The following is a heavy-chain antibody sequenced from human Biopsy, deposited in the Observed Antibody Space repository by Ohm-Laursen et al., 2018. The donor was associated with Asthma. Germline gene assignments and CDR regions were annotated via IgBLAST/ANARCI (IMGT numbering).Heavy chain of an antibody. J-gene: IGHJ6*02. V-gene: IGHV1-69*01. D-gene: IGHD5-12*01. CDR2: LIPVLGTP. Sequence: SSVKVSCKASGDSFSNYAISWVRQAPGQGLEWIGGLIPVLGTPDHAQMFEGRVTITADESTSTACMELSSLSSEDTAVYYCARGYSGSDRIVYYYSGLEVWGQGTTVTVSS. CDR3: ARGYSGSDRIVYYYSGLEV. CDR1: GDSFSNYA.